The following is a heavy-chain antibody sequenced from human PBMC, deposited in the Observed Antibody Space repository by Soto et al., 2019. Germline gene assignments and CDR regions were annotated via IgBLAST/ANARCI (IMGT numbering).Heavy chain of an antibody. J-gene: IGHJ4*02. CDR2: ISSSSSYI. Sequence: GGSLRLSCAASGFTFSSYSINWVRQAPGKGLEWVSSISSSSSYIYYADSVKGRFTISRDNAKNSLYLQMNSLRAEDTAVYYCASPYDSSGYYYWGQGTLVTVSS. D-gene: IGHD3-22*01. CDR1: GFTFSSYS. V-gene: IGHV3-21*01. CDR3: ASPYDSSGYYY.